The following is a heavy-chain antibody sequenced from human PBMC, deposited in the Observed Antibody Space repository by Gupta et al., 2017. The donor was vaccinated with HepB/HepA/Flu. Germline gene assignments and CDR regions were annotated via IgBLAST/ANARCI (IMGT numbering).Heavy chain of an antibody. CDR2: INPSGGST. Sequence: QVQLVQSGAEVKKPGASVKVSCRASGYTFTIYYMHWVRQAPGKGLEWHGIINPSGGSTSYAQKFQGRVTMTRDTSTSTVYMELSSLRSEDTAVYYCARDRNPKDIVVVPAAIERIAVAPGALDYWGQGTLVTVSS. CDR1: GYTFTIYY. CDR3: ARDRNPKDIVVVPAAIERIAVAPGALDY. V-gene: IGHV1-46*01. J-gene: IGHJ4*02. D-gene: IGHD2-2*02.